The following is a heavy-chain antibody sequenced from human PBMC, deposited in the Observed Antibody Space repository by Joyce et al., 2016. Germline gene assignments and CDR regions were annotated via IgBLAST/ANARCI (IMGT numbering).Heavy chain of an antibody. CDR3: ARLRRWSGPSDC. CDR1: GFTFSSYW. D-gene: IGHD4-23*01. Sequence: EVQLVESGGGLVQPGGSLRLSCAASGFTFSSYWIYGVRKAPGKGLGGVSSINRDGMITTYADSVKGRFTISRDNAKNTLYLQMNSLRAEDTAVYYCARLRRWSGPSDCWGQGTLVTVSS. CDR2: INRDGMIT. J-gene: IGHJ4*02. V-gene: IGHV3-74*03.